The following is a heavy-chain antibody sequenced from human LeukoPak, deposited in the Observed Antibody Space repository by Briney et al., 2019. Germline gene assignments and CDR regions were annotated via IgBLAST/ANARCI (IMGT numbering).Heavy chain of an antibody. Sequence: GGSLRLSCAASGFTFSTSGMHWVRQAPGKGLEWVAFIQYDDSEKYYADSVKGRCTISRDNSKNTVYLQMNSLRAEDTAVYYCAKRDAVTEFDYWGQGTLVTVSS. J-gene: IGHJ4*02. D-gene: IGHD2-21*02. CDR3: AKRDAVTEFDY. CDR1: GFTFSTSG. CDR2: IQYDDSEK. V-gene: IGHV3-30*02.